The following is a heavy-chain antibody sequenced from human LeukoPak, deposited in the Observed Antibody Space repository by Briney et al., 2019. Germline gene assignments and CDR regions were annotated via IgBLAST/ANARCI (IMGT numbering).Heavy chain of an antibody. D-gene: IGHD4-11*01. CDR2: IRYDGSNK. V-gene: IGHV3-30*02. Sequence: PGGSLRLSCAASGFTFSSYGMHWVRQAPGKGLGWVAFIRYDGSNKYYADSVKGRFTISRDNSKNTLYLQMNSLRAEDTAVYYCAKGPSYSNYDWFDPWGQGTLVTVSS. CDR1: GFTFSSYG. J-gene: IGHJ5*02. CDR3: AKGPSYSNYDWFDP.